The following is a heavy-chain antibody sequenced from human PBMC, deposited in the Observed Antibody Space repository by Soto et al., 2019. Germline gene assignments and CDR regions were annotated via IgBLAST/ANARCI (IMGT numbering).Heavy chain of an antibody. D-gene: IGHD1-26*01. CDR2: IWYDGSNK. CDR3: ARDYLRLAELRLVRYFDY. Sequence: PGGSLRLSCAASGFTFSSYGMHWVRQAPGKGLEWVAVIWYDGSNKYYADSVKGRFTISRDNSKNTLYLQMNSLRAEDTAVYYCARDYLRLAELRLVRYFDYWGQGTLVTVSS. J-gene: IGHJ4*02. V-gene: IGHV3-33*01. CDR1: GFTFSSYG.